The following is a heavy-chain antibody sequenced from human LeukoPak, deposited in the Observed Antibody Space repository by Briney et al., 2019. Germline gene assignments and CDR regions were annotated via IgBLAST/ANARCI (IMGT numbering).Heavy chain of an antibody. CDR2: IIPIFGTA. CDR1: GGTFSSYA. J-gene: IGHJ4*02. Sequence: GSSVKVSCEASGGTFSSYAISWVRQAPGRGLEWMGGIIPIFGTANYAQKFQGRVTITADESTSTAYMELSSLRSEDTAVYYCARGPYSGYFDYWGQGTLVTVSS. V-gene: IGHV1-69*01. D-gene: IGHD5-12*01. CDR3: ARGPYSGYFDY.